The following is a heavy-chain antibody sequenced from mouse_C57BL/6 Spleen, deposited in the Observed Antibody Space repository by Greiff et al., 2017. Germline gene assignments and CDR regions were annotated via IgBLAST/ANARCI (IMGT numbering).Heavy chain of an antibody. J-gene: IGHJ1*03. CDR2: IDPENGDT. CDR3: TTRGWLLRYFDV. V-gene: IGHV14-4*01. Sequence: VQLQQSGAELVRPGASVKLSCTASGFNIKDDYMHWVKPRPEQGLEWIGWIDPENGDTEYASKFRGKATITADTSSNTAYLQLSSLTSEDTAVYYCTTRGWLLRYFDVWGTGTTVTVSS. D-gene: IGHD2-3*01. CDR1: GFNIKDDY.